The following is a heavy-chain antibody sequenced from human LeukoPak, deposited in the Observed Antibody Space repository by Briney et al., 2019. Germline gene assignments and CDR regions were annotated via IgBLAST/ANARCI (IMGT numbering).Heavy chain of an antibody. CDR2: IYYSGST. CDR3: ARNRLQDWGLGGYFDY. V-gene: IGHV4-39*01. D-gene: IGHD3/OR15-3a*01. Sequence: SETLSLTCTVSGGSISSSSYYWGWIRQPPGKGLEGIGSIYYSGSTYYNPSLKSRVTISVDTSKNQFSLKLSSVTAADTAVYYCARNRLQDWGLGGYFDYWGQGTLVTVSS. J-gene: IGHJ4*02. CDR1: GGSISSSSYY.